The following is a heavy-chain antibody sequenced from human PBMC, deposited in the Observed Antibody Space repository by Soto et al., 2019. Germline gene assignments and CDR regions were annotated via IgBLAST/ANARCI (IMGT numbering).Heavy chain of an antibody. V-gene: IGHV3-23*01. CDR1: VFTFSSYA. CDR3: VLRRYSYASSGYYHDAFDI. Sequence: HPXGSLRLSCASSVFTFSSYAMSCVRHSPGKWLEWVSAISGSGGSTYYADSVKGRFTISRDNSKNTLYLQMNSLRAEDTAVYYCVLRRYSYASSGYYHDAFDIWGPGTMVTVS. D-gene: IGHD3-22*01. J-gene: IGHJ3*02. CDR2: ISGSGGST.